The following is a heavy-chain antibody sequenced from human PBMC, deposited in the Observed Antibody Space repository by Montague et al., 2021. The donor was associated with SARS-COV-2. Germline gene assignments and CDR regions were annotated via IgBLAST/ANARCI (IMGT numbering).Heavy chain of an antibody. J-gene: IGHJ4*02. CDR2: IYYSGST. Sequence: SETLSLTCTVSGGSISSSSYYWGWLRQPPGKGLEWIGRIYYSGSTYYNPSLKSRVTISVDTSKNQFSLKLSSVTAADTAVYYCARPPGGLLWFGEFDYWGQGTLVTVSS. CDR1: GGSISSSSYY. V-gene: IGHV4-39*01. CDR3: ARPPGGLLWFGEFDY. D-gene: IGHD3-10*01.